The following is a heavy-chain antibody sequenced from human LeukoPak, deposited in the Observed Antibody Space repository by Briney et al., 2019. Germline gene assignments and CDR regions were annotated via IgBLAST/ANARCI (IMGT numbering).Heavy chain of an antibody. D-gene: IGHD3-22*01. V-gene: IGHV3-74*01. J-gene: IGHJ4*02. CDR1: AFTFSSDW. Sequence: AGSLRLSCAASAFTFSSDWMHWVRQAPGKGLERVSRINSDGSSTSYADSVKGRFTISRDNAKNTVYLQMNSLRAEDTAVYYCSRDRVSGDSSGPGGYWGQGTLVTVSS. CDR2: INSDGSST. CDR3: SRDRVSGDSSGPGGY.